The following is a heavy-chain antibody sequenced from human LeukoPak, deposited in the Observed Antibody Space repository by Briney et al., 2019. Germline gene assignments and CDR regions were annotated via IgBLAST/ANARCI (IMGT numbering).Heavy chain of an antibody. D-gene: IGHD3-10*01. CDR2: INAGNGNT. Sequence: ASVKVSSKASGYTFTTYAMHWVRQAPGQRLEWMGWINAGNGNTKYSQKFQGRVTITRDTSASTAYMELSSLRSEDTAVYYCARIYGSGSYYNVHFDYWGQGTLVTVSS. CDR3: ARIYGSGSYYNVHFDY. V-gene: IGHV1-3*01. J-gene: IGHJ4*02. CDR1: GYTFTTYA.